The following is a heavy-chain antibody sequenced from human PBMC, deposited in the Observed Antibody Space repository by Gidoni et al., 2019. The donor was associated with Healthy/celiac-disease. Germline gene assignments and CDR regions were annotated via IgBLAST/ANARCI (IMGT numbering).Heavy chain of an antibody. CDR1: GFTFSSYG. CDR3: ARSIRRGYYYGSGSKSKTYYYYGMDV. CDR2: IWYDGSNK. Sequence: QVQLVESGGGVVQPGRSLRLSCAASGFTFSSYGMHWVRQAPGKGLEWVAVIWYDGSNKYYADSVKGRFTISRDNSKNTLYLQMNSLRAEDTAVYYCARSIRRGYYYGSGSKSKTYYYYGMDVWGQGTTVTVSS. J-gene: IGHJ6*02. D-gene: IGHD3-10*01. V-gene: IGHV3-33*01.